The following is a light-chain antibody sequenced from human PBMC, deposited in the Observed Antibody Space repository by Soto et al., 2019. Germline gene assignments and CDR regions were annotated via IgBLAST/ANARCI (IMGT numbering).Light chain of an antibody. CDR3: GTWDNSLIAGV. CDR2: DSN. V-gene: IGLV1-51*01. CDR1: SSNIGDSD. Sequence: QSVLTQPPSVSAAPGQMVTISCSGSSSNIGDSDVSWYQQLPGTAPKLLIYDSNKRPSGIPDRFSGSKSGTSATLGITGLQTGDEADYYCGTWDNSLIAGVFGGGTKLTVL. J-gene: IGLJ2*01.